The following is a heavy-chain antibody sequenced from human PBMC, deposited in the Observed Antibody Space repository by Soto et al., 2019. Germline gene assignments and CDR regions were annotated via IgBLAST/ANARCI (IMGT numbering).Heavy chain of an antibody. Sequence: QVQLQESGPGLVKPSETLSLTCTVSGGSMSSYYWSWIRQPPGKGLEWIGYIYYSGSTNYNPSLKSRVTRSVDTPKNQFSLKLSSVTAADTAVYYCARRGYGPGFPYYYGMDVWGQGTTVTVSS. V-gene: IGHV4-59*01. CDR2: IYYSGST. CDR1: GGSMSSYY. J-gene: IGHJ6*02. D-gene: IGHD3-10*01. CDR3: ARRGYGPGFPYYYGMDV.